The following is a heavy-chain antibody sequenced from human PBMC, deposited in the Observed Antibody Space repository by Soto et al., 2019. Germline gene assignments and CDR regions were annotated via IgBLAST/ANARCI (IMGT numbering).Heavy chain of an antibody. J-gene: IGHJ4*02. CDR1: GFSLSTSGVG. Sequence: QITLKESGPTLVKPTQTLTLTCTFSGFSLSTSGVGVGWIRQPPGKALEWLALIYWDDDKRYSPSLKSRLTITKDTSKNQVVLTMTNMDPVDTATYYCAHSTYYYDSSGYYYEIWGQGTLVTVSS. CDR2: IYWDDDK. D-gene: IGHD3-22*01. V-gene: IGHV2-5*02. CDR3: AHSTYYYDSSGYYYEI.